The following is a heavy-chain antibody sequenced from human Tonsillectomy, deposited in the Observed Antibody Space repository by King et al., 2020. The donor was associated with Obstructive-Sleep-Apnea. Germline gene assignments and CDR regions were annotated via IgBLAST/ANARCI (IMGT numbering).Heavy chain of an antibody. J-gene: IGHJ4*02. CDR2: IWYDGSNK. Sequence: VQLVESGGGVVQPGRSLRLSCAASGFTFSSYGMHWVRQAPGKGLEWVAVIWYDGSNKYYAESVKGRFTISRDNSKNTLYLQMNRLRAEDTAVYYCGTSGTPLRYFDWLFDFDYWGQGTLVTVSS. D-gene: IGHD3-9*01. CDR3: GTSGTPLRYFDWLFDFDY. V-gene: IGHV3-33*01. CDR1: GFTFSSYG.